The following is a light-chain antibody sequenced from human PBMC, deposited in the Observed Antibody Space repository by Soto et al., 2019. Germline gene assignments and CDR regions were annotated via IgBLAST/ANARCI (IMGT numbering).Light chain of an antibody. CDR1: SSDVGGYNY. V-gene: IGLV2-14*03. Sequence: QSALTQPASVSGSPGQSITISCTGTSSDVGGYNYVSWYQQHPGKAPKLMIYDVSNRPAGVSNRFSGSKSGNMASLTISGLQAEDEADYYGSSYTSSRTLVVFGGGTKLTVL. J-gene: IGLJ2*01. CDR3: SSYTSSRTLVV. CDR2: DVS.